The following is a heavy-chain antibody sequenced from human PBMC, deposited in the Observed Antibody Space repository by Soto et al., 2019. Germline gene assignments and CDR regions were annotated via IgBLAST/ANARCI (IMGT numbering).Heavy chain of an antibody. D-gene: IGHD2-2*01. CDR3: ARVPLGVVVPAASVAFDI. CDR2: IYYSGST. CDR1: GGSISSYY. J-gene: IGHJ3*02. V-gene: IGHV4-59*01. Sequence: PSETLSLTCTVSGGSISSYYWSWIRQPPGKGLEWIGYIYYSGSTNYNPSLKSRVTVSVDTSKNQFSLKLSSVTAADTAVYYCARVPLGVVVPAASVAFDIWGQGTMVTVSS.